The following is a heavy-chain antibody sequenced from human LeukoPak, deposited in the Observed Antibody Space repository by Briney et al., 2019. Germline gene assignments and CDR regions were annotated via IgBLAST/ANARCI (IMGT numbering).Heavy chain of an antibody. V-gene: IGHV3-20*01. Sequence: GGSLRLSCAASGLTFDDYGMSWVRQAPGKGLEWVSGINWNGGSTGYADSVKGRFTISRDNAKNSLYLQMNSLRAEDTALYHCARDLIAVAGTSNWFDPWGQGTLVTVSS. CDR2: INWNGGST. J-gene: IGHJ5*02. CDR3: ARDLIAVAGTSNWFDP. D-gene: IGHD6-19*01. CDR1: GLTFDDYG.